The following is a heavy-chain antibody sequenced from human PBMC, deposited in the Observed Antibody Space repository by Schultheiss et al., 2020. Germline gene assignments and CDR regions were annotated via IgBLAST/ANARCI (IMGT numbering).Heavy chain of an antibody. J-gene: IGHJ4*02. CDR2: IYTSGST. CDR1: GGSISSYY. Sequence: SETLSLTCTVSGGSISSYYWSWIRQPAGKGLEWIGRIYTSGSTNYNPSLKSRVTMSVDTSKNQFSLKLSSVTAADTAVYYCARSNYDILTGYFDYWGQGTLVTGSS. V-gene: IGHV4-4*07. D-gene: IGHD3-9*01. CDR3: ARSNYDILTGYFDY.